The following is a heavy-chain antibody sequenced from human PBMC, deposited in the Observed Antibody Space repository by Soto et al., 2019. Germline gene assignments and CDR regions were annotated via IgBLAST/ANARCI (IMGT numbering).Heavy chain of an antibody. CDR3: ARVSLSIAVNDALDV. Sequence: QVRLVESGGGVVQPGTSLRLSCAASGFTFSDYVIHWVRQAAGKGLEWVASMTYDGATEYYADSVKGRFTMSRDNSKRALSLPMNSLRPDDTAVYYCARVSLSIAVNDALDVWGQGTTVTVSS. CDR1: GFTFSDYV. V-gene: IGHV3-30*14. CDR2: MTYDGATE. D-gene: IGHD3-3*02. J-gene: IGHJ3*01.